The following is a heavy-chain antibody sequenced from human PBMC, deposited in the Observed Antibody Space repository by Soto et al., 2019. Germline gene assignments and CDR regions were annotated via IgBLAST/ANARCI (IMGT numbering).Heavy chain of an antibody. Sequence: EVQLVESGGGLVQPGGSLRLSCAASGFIVSSKYMSWVRQAPGKGLEWVSLIQSGGSTYYAGSVKGRCTISRDNSENTQFLLKNSLRVEDTAMYYCTRGEVYCSGGGGSGVPMDFWGKGTPVTVSA. D-gene: IGHD2-15*01. CDR2: IQSGGST. J-gene: IGHJ6*04. V-gene: IGHV3-66*01. CDR3: TRGEVYCSGGGGSGVPMDF. CDR1: GFIVSSKY.